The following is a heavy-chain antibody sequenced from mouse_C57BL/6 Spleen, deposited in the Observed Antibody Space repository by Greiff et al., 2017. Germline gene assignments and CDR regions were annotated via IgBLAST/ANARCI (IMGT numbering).Heavy chain of an antibody. CDR3: ARAGTTVVAPRAMDY. Sequence: EVQGVESGGGLVKPGGSLKLSCAASGFTFSSYAMSWVRQTPEKRLEWVATISDGGSYTYYPDNVKGRFTISRDNAKNNLYLQMSHLKSEDTAMYYCARAGTTVVAPRAMDYWGQGTSVTVSS. CDR1: GFTFSSYA. J-gene: IGHJ4*01. V-gene: IGHV5-4*01. CDR2: ISDGGSYT. D-gene: IGHD1-1*01.